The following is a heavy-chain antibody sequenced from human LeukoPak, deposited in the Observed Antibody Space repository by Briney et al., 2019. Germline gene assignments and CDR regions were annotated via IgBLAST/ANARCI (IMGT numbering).Heavy chain of an antibody. CDR1: GGSMSGYF. D-gene: IGHD6-13*01. CDR3: ARSITSSWYGDFQH. Sequence: SETLSLTCTASGGSMSGYFWSWIRQPPGKGLEWIGYIYYSGSTNYNPSLKSRVTISVDTSKNQFSLKLSSVTAADTAVYYCARSITSSWYGDFQHWGQGTLVTVSS. J-gene: IGHJ1*01. CDR2: IYYSGST. V-gene: IGHV4-59*01.